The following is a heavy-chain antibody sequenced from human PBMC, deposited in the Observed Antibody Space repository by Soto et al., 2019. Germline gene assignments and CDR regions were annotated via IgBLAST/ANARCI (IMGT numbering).Heavy chain of an antibody. CDR3: ARGCSSTSCLSWGRNWFDP. CDR2: IIPIFGTA. D-gene: IGHD2-2*01. CDR1: GGTFSSYA. Sequence: GASVKVSCKASGGTFSSYAISWVRQAPGQGLEWMGGIIPIFGTANYAQKFQGRVTITADESTSTAYMELSSLRSEDTAVYYCARGCSSTSCLSWGRNWFDPWGQGTLVTVSS. V-gene: IGHV1-69*13. J-gene: IGHJ5*02.